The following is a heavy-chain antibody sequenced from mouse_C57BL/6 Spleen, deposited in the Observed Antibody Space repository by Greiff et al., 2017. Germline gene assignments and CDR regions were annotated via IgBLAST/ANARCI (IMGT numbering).Heavy chain of an antibody. D-gene: IGHD1-1*01. CDR3: AREEEVLRYWFAY. Sequence: VKLLESGPELVKPGASVKLSCKASGYTFTSYDINWVKQRPGQGLEWIGWIYPRDGSTKYNEKFKGKATLTVDTSSSTAYMELHSLTSEDSAVYFCAREEEVLRYWFAYWGQGTLVTVSA. CDR2: IYPRDGST. V-gene: IGHV1-85*01. J-gene: IGHJ3*01. CDR1: GYTFTSYD.